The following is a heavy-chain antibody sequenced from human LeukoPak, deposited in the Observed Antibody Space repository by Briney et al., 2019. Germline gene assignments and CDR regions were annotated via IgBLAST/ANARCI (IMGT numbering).Heavy chain of an antibody. D-gene: IGHD5-12*01. V-gene: IGHV4-59*06. J-gene: IGHJ4*02. CDR2: IYYSGST. CDR3: ARVVSGYAWD. Sequence: SSETLSLTCTVSGGSISSYYWSWIRQPPGKGLEWIGYIYYSGSTYYNPSLKSRVTISVDTSKNQFSLKLSSVTAADTAVYYCARVVSGYAWDWGQGTLVTVSS. CDR1: GGSISSYY.